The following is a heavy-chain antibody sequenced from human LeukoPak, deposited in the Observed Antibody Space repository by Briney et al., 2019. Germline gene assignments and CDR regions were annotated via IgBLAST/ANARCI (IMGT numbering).Heavy chain of an antibody. CDR3: AKASSDYFFSLGY. V-gene: IGHV3-30*02. J-gene: IGHJ4*02. Sequence: PGGSLRLSCAASGFTFSSYGMHWVRQAPGKGLEWVAFIRYDGSNKYYADSVKGRFTPSRDNSKNTLYLQMNSLRAEDTAVYYCAKASSDYFFSLGYWGQGTLVTVSS. CDR1: GFTFSSYG. D-gene: IGHD2/OR15-2a*01. CDR2: IRYDGSNK.